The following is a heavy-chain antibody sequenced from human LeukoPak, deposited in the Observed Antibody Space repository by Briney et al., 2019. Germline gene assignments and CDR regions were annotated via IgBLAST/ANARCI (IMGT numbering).Heavy chain of an antibody. J-gene: IGHJ4*02. CDR3: ARVRLGRGLDY. V-gene: IGHV4-4*07. CDR2: IHTSGST. CDR1: GDSISSSY. D-gene: IGHD6-19*01. Sequence: SETLSLTCTVSGDSISSSYGGWIPQPAGKGLELIGRIHTSGSTYYSPSLKSRVTMSLDTSTNQFPLKLSSVPAADTAMYYCARVRLGRGLDYWGQGTLVTVSS.